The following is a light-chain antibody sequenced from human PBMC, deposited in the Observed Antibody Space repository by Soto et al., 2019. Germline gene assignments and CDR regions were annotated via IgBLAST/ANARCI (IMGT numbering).Light chain of an antibody. V-gene: IGKV3-11*01. Sequence: IVMTQYPHSLYVSPGEIATLSCRASQSVSSNYLAWYQQKPGQAPRLLIYDASNRATGIPARFSGSGSGTDFTLTISSLEPEDFAVYYCQQRSNWPITFGQGARLEIK. CDR1: QSVSSNY. J-gene: IGKJ5*01. CDR3: QQRSNWPIT. CDR2: DAS.